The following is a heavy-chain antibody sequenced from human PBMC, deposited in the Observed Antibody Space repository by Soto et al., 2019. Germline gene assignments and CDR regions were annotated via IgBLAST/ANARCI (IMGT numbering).Heavy chain of an antibody. CDR1: GGSISSYY. J-gene: IGHJ2*01. CDR3: AREPVAGPSPSVDL. D-gene: IGHD6-19*01. CDR2: IYYSGST. Sequence: QVQLQESGPGLVKPSETLSLTCTVSGGSISSYYWSWIRQPPGKGLEWIGYIYYSGSTNYNPSLKSRVTISVDTSTNQFSLKLSSVTAADTAVYYCAREPVAGPSPSVDLWGRGTLVTVSS. V-gene: IGHV4-59*01.